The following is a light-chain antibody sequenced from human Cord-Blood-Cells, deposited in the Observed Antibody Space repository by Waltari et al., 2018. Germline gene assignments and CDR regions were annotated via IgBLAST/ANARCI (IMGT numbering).Light chain of an antibody. CDR2: RNN. CDR1: SSNIGSNY. J-gene: IGLJ3*02. Sequence: QSVLTPPPSASGTPAQRVTISCSGSSSNIGSNYVYWYQHLPGTAPKLLIYRNNQRPSGVPDRFSGSKSGTSASLAISGLRSEDEADYYCAAWDDSLSGWVFGGGTKLTVL. CDR3: AAWDDSLSGWV. V-gene: IGLV1-47*01.